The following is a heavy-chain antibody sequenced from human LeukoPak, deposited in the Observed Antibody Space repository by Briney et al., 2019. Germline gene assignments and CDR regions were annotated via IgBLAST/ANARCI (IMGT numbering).Heavy chain of an antibody. CDR1: GFTFSNYA. J-gene: IGHJ6*03. V-gene: IGHV3-23*01. Sequence: GGSLRLSCAASGFTFSNYAMSWVRQAPGKGLEWVSDINGSGRSTYYADSVKGRFTISRDNSKNTLYLQMNSLRAEDTAVYYCAREEKGKDGYNYYYYYMDVWGKGTTVTISS. CDR2: INGSGRST. CDR3: AREEKGKDGYNYYYYYMDV. D-gene: IGHD5-24*01.